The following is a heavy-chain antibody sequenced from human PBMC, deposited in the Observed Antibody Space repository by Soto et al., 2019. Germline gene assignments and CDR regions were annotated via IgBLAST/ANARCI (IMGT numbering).Heavy chain of an antibody. J-gene: IGHJ3*02. CDR3: ARGRDYGDLDDAFDI. CDR1: GYTFTSYG. CDR2: ISAYNGNT. D-gene: IGHD4-17*01. Sequence: ASVKVSCKASGYTFTSYGISWVRLAPGQGLEWMGWISAYNGNTNYAQKLQGRVTMTTDTSTSTAYMELRSLRSDDTAVYYCARGRDYGDLDDAFDIWGQGTMVTVSS. V-gene: IGHV1-18*01.